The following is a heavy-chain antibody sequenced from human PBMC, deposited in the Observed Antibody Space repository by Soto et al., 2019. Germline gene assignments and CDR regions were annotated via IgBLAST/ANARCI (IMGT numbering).Heavy chain of an antibody. CDR2: IWYDGSNK. J-gene: IGHJ4*02. CDR3: ARDPFRGAAAGIDY. V-gene: IGHV3-33*01. D-gene: IGHD6-13*01. Sequence: ESGGGVVQPGRSLRLSCAASGFTFSSYGMHWVRQAPGKGLEWVAVIWYDGSNKYYADSVKGRFTISRDNSKNTLYLQMNSLRAEDTAVYYCARDPFRGAAAGIDYWGQGTLVTVSS. CDR1: GFTFSSYG.